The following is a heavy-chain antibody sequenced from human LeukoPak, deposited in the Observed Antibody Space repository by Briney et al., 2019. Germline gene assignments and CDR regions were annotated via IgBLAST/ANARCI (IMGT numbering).Heavy chain of an antibody. CDR3: GRWGVNAGLDS. J-gene: IGHJ5*01. Sequence: GGSLRLSCAASGFIFSSYSMNWVRQAPGKGLEWVSSISSSSSYIYYADSVKGRFTISRDNAKNSVYLQMNSLRVEDTGIYYCGRWGVNAGLDSWGQGTLVSVSA. D-gene: IGHD3-10*01. V-gene: IGHV3-21*06. CDR1: GFIFSSYS. CDR2: ISSSSSYI.